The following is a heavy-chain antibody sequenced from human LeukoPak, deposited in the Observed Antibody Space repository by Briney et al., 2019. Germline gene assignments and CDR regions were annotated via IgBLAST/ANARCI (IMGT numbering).Heavy chain of an antibody. V-gene: IGHV4-59*08. J-gene: IGHJ4*02. D-gene: IGHD4-11*01. CDR2: IYYSGST. CDR1: VGSIRNYY. CDR3: ARHPYSNFVLDY. Sequence: PSETLSLTCTVSVGSIRNYYWSWIRRPPGKGLEWIGYIYYSGSTKYNPSLKSRVTISVDTSKNQFSLKLSSVTAADTAVYYCARHPYSNFVLDYWGQGTLVTVSS.